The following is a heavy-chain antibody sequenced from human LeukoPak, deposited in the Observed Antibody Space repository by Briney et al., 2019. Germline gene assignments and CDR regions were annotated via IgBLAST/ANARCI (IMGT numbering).Heavy chain of an antibody. CDR1: GFTFSSYT. Sequence: GGSLRLSCAASGFTFSSYTMSWVRQAPGKGLEWVSSITSGSYIYYTDSVKGRFTISRDNAKNSLFLQMNSLSTADTAVYYCARQGDIYGSYALDYWGQGTLVTVSS. D-gene: IGHD5-18*01. V-gene: IGHV3-21*01. J-gene: IGHJ4*02. CDR2: ITSGSYI. CDR3: ARQGDIYGSYALDY.